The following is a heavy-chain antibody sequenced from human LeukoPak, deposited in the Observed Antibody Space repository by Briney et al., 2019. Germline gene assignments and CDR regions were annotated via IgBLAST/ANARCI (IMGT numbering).Heavy chain of an antibody. CDR2: INPNSGGT. CDR1: GYTFTGYY. CDR3: AASYDSSGYLDY. D-gene: IGHD3-22*01. J-gene: IGHJ4*02. V-gene: IGHV1-2*02. Sequence: ASVKVSCKASGYTFTGYYMHWVRQAPGQGLEWMGWINPNSGGTNYAQKFQGRVTMTRDTSISTAYMELSRLRSDDTAVYYCAASYDSSGYLDYWGQGTLVTVSS.